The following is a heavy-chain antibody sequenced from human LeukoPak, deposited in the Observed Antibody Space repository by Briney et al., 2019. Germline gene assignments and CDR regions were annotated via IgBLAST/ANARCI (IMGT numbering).Heavy chain of an antibody. CDR1: GGSISSYY. CDR3: TRLELPPPKRFDY. CDR2: IYYSGST. D-gene: IGHD1-26*01. Sequence: SETLSLTCTVSGGSISSYYWSWIRQPPGKGLEWIGYIYYSGSTNYNPSLKSRVTISVDTSKNQFSLKLTSVTATDTAVYYCTRLELPPPKRFDYWGQGTLVTVSS. J-gene: IGHJ4*02. V-gene: IGHV4-59*08.